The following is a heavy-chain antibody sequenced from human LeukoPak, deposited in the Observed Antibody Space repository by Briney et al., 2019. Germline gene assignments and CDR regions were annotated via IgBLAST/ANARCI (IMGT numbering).Heavy chain of an antibody. D-gene: IGHD5-24*01. Sequence: PSDTLSLTCTVSGGSISSYYWSWIRQPPGKGLEWIGEIYHSGSTNYIPSLKTRITISVDKSKNQFSLSLTSVTAADTAVYYCARGRDGFNSLPFDYWGQGTLVTVSS. CDR3: ARGRDGFNSLPFDY. CDR1: GGSISSYY. V-gene: IGHV4-59*12. CDR2: IYHSGST. J-gene: IGHJ4*02.